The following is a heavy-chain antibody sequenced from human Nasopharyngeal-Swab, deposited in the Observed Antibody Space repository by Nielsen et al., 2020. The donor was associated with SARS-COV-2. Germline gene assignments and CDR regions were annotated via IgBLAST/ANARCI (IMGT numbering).Heavy chain of an antibody. J-gene: IGHJ5*02. Sequence: ASVKVSCKASGYTFTSYAMHWVRQAPGQRLEWMGWMNPNSGNTGYAQKFQGRVTMTRNTSISTAYMELSSLRSEDTAVYYCAKAGRLEITGWFDPWGQGTLVTVSS. D-gene: IGHD1-1*01. CDR2: MNPNSGNT. CDR1: GYTFTSYA. V-gene: IGHV1-8*02. CDR3: AKAGRLEITGWFDP.